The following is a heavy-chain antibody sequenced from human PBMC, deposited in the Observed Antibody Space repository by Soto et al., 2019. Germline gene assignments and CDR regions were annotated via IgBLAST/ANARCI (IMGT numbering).Heavy chain of an antibody. CDR3: ARTDYVFYYYYYMDV. CDR2: MNPNSGNT. D-gene: IGHD4-17*01. CDR1: GYTFTSYD. J-gene: IGHJ6*03. Sequence: ASVKVSCKASGYTFTSYDINWVRQATGQGLEWMGWMNPNSGNTGYAQKFQGRVTMTRNTSISTAYMELSSLRSEDTAVYYCARTDYVFYYYYYMDVWGKGTTVTVSS. V-gene: IGHV1-8*01.